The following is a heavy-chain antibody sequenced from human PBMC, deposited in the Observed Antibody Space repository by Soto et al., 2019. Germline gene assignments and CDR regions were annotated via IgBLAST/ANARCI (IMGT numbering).Heavy chain of an antibody. D-gene: IGHD3-22*01. J-gene: IGHJ6*02. CDR2: IHHSETT. Sequence: SETLSLTCAISGGSISSNNWWTWVRQSPGKGLEWIGEIHHSETTNYNPSLDRRVTISVDKSKNQFSLKLTSVTAADTADYYCARTSYYDSTGYYNMDVWGQGTTVTVS. CDR3: ARTSYYDSTGYYNMDV. V-gene: IGHV4-4*02. CDR1: GGSISSNNW.